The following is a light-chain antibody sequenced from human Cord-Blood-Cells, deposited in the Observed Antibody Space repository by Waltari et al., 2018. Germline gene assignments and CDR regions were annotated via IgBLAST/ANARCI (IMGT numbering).Light chain of an antibody. V-gene: IGLV1-44*01. CDR3: AAWDDSLNGVV. J-gene: IGLJ2*01. CDR2: RNN. Sequence: QSVLTQPPSASGTPGQRVTISCSGSSPNIGSNTVNWYQQLPGTAPKPLIYRNNQRPSGVPDRFSGSKSGTSASLAISGLQAEDEADYYCAAWDDSLNGVVFGGGTKLTVL. CDR1: SPNIGSNT.